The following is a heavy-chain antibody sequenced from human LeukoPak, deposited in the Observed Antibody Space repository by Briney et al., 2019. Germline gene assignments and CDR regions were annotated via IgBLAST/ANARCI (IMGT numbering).Heavy chain of an antibody. CDR3: AKARDSAAAGTDY. V-gene: IGHV3-23*01. Sequence: GGSLRLSCAASGFTFSNYAMSWVRQAPGKGLEWVSTTSGVTIYYADSVKGRFTISRDNSMNTLYLQMDSLRAEDTAVYYCAKARDSAAAGTDYWGQGTLVTVSS. CDR2: TSGVTI. CDR1: GFTFSNYA. D-gene: IGHD6-13*01. J-gene: IGHJ4*02.